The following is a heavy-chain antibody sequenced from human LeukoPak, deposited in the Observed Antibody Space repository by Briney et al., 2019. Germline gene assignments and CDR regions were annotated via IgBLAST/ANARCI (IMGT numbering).Heavy chain of an antibody. CDR2: ISANSGAI. D-gene: IGHD3-10*01. CDR1: GFTFSSYG. V-gene: IGHV3-23*01. CDR3: AKALSGGSGMNDY. J-gene: IGHJ4*02. Sequence: GGSLRLSCAASGFTFSSYGMSWVRQAPGKGLEWVSVISANSGAIYYAASVKGRFTMSRDNSENTLYLQMNSLRAEDTSVYYCAKALSGGSGMNDYWGQGTLVTVSS.